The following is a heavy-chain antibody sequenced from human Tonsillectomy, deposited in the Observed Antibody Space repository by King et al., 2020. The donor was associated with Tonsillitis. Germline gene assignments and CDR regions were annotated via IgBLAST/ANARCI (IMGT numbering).Heavy chain of an antibody. CDR3: ARDRYYYDSSGYAHWFDP. CDR1: GFTVSSNY. V-gene: IGHV3-53*01. CDR2: IYSGGTT. D-gene: IGHD3-22*01. Sequence: VQLVESGGGLIQPGGSLRLSCAASGFTVSSNYMSWVRQAPGKGLEWVSVIYSGGTTYYADSVKGRVTISRDNSKNTLYLQMNSLRAEDTAVYYCARDRYYYDSSGYAHWFDPWGQATLVTVSS. J-gene: IGHJ5*02.